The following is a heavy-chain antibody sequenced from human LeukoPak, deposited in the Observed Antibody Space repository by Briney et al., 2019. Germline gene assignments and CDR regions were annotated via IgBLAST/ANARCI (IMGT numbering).Heavy chain of an antibody. CDR2: ISWNSGSI. J-gene: IGHJ3*02. Sequence: PGGSLRLSCAASGFTFDDYAMHWVRQAPGKGLEWVSGISWNSGSIGYADSVKGRFTISRDNAKNSLYLQMNSLRAEDTAVYYCAREGGAATGLGAFDIWGQGTMVTVSS. D-gene: IGHD3-16*01. V-gene: IGHV3-9*01. CDR3: AREGGAATGLGAFDI. CDR1: GFTFDDYA.